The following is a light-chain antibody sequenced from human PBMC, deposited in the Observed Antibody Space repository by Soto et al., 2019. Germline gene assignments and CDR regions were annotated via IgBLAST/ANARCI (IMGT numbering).Light chain of an antibody. J-gene: IGLJ1*01. V-gene: IGLV2-14*01. CDR3: SSYTSSSTPV. CDR1: SSDVGGYNY. Sequence: QSVLTQPASVSGSPGQSITISCTGTSSDVGGYNYVSWYQQHPGKAPKLMIYDVSNRPPGVSNRFSGSKSGNTASLTISWLQAEDEADYYRSSYTSSSTPVFGTGTKVTVL. CDR2: DVS.